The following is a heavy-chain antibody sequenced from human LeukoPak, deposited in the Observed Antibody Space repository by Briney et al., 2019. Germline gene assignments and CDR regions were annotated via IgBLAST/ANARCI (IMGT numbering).Heavy chain of an antibody. Sequence: GASVKVSCKASGGTFSSYAISWVRQAPGQGLEWMGGIIPIFGTANYAQKFQGRVTITADKSTSTAYMELSSLRSEDTAVYYCAKDMGTYYYGSGSYIPGYWGQGTLVTVSS. D-gene: IGHD3-10*01. J-gene: IGHJ4*02. CDR1: GGTFSSYA. CDR3: AKDMGTYYYGSGSYIPGY. CDR2: IIPIFGTA. V-gene: IGHV1-69*06.